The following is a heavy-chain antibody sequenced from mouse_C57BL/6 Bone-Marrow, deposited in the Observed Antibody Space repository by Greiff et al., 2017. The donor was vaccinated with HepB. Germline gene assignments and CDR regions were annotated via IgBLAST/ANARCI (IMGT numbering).Heavy chain of an antibody. CDR3: TRPLYYGYYVDY. J-gene: IGHJ2*01. CDR1: GYTFTDYE. D-gene: IGHD1-1*01. Sequence: QVQLKESGAELVRPGASVTLSCKASGYTFTDYEMHWVKQTPVHGLEWIGAIDPETGGTAYNQKFKGKAILTADKSSSTAYMELRSLTSEDSAVYYCTRPLYYGYYVDYWGQGTTLTVSS. CDR2: IDPETGGT. V-gene: IGHV1-15*01.